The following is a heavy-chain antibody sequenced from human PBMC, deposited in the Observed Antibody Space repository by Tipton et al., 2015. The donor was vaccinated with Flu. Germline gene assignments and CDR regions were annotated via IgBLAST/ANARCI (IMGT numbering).Heavy chain of an antibody. CDR1: GFTFSHYW. Sequence: SLRLSCATSGFTFSHYWMNWVRQAPGKGLEWVSIIYAGGTTSYADSVKGRFTISRDNSKNTLYLQMNSLRPEDTAVYYCARDVSGYSGYVHWGQGTLVTVSS. D-gene: IGHD5-12*01. J-gene: IGHJ4*02. CDR3: ARDVSGYSGYVH. V-gene: IGHV3-66*02. CDR2: IYAGGTT.